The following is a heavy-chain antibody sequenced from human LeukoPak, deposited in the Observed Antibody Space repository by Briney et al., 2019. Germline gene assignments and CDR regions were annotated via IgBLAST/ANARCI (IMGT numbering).Heavy chain of an antibody. CDR3: ARGPSNTSGWSPYFDY. Sequence: ASVKVSCKASGCTFNKHGLTWVRQAPGQGLEWMGWISAYNGDTKYGQKFQGRVTLLTDTSASTAYMELRSLRSDDTAVYYCARGPSNTSGWSPYFDYWGQGALVTVSS. V-gene: IGHV1-18*04. CDR2: ISAYNGDT. J-gene: IGHJ4*02. D-gene: IGHD6-19*01. CDR1: GCTFNKHG.